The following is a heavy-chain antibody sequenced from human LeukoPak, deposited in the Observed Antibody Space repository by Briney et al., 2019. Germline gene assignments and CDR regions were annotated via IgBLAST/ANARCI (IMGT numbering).Heavy chain of an antibody. CDR3: AREYSNPLRYFDY. V-gene: IGHV4-61*09. Sequence: SETLSLTCTVSGGPISSGSYYSRWIRQPAGKGLEWIVHIYPSGSTNYNPSLKSRVTISIDTSRNQFSLNLNSVTAADTAVYYCAREYSNPLRYFDYWGQGTLVTVSS. CDR2: IYPSGST. J-gene: IGHJ4*02. D-gene: IGHD4-11*01. CDR1: GGPISSGSYY.